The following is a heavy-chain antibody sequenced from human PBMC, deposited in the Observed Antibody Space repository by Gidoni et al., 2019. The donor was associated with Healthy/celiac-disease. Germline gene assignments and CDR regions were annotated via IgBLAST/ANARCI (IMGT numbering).Heavy chain of an antibody. J-gene: IGHJ3*02. V-gene: IGHV4-39*01. CDR1: GGSISSSSSY. CDR3: ARHRTHCSSTSCYADDAFDI. CDR2: IYSSGRP. Sequence: QLQLQESGPGLVTHSETLSLPCTVAGGSISSSSSYSGWLRQPPGKGLEWIGSIYSSGRPYYNPSLKSRVTISVDTSKNQFSLKLSSVTAADTAVYYCARHRTHCSSTSCYADDAFDIWGQGTMVTVSS. D-gene: IGHD2-2*01.